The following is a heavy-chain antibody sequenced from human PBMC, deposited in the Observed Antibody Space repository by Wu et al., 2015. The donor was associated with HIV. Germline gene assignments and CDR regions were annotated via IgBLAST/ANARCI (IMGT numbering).Heavy chain of an antibody. CDR2: INPSGGST. J-gene: IGHJ3*02. D-gene: IGHD2-15*01. V-gene: IGHV1-46*01. CDR1: GYTFSNYY. CDR3: ASCSGSGCYLDAFDI. Sequence: QVQLVQSGAEVKKPGASVSVSCKAFGYTFSNYYMHWVRQAPGQGLEWMGMINPSGGSTSYAQKFQGRVTMTRDTSTSTAYMELSSLRSEDTAVYYCASCSGSGCYLDAFDIWGQGTMVTVSS.